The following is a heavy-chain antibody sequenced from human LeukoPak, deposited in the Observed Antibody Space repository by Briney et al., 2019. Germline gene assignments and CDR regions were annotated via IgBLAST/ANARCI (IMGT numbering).Heavy chain of an antibody. V-gene: IGHV4-34*01. Sequence: PSETLSLTCAVYGGSFSGYYWSWIRQPPGKGLEWIGEINHSGSTNYNPSLKSRVTISVDTSKNQFSLKLSSVTAADTAVYYCARHILDIVVVPGAMDVWGKGTTVTVSS. CDR3: ARHILDIVVVPGAMDV. CDR2: INHSGST. D-gene: IGHD2-2*03. CDR1: GGSFSGYY. J-gene: IGHJ6*03.